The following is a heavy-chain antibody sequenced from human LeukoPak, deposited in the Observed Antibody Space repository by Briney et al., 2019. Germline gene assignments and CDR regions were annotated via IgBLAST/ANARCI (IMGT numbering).Heavy chain of an antibody. CDR1: GFTFDDYA. CDR3: AKDSSGWSFAPFDY. CDR2: ISWNSGSI. Sequence: PGGSLRLSCAASGFTFDDYAMHWVRHAPGKGLEWVSGISWNSGSIGYADSVKGRFTISRDNAKNSLYLQMNSLRAEDTALYYCAKDSSGWSFAPFDYWGQGTLVTVSS. J-gene: IGHJ4*02. V-gene: IGHV3-9*01. D-gene: IGHD6-19*01.